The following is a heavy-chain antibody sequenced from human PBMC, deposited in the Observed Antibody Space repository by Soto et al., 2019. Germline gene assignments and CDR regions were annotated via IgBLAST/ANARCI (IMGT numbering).Heavy chain of an antibody. J-gene: IGHJ4*02. V-gene: IGHV1-2*02. D-gene: IGHD5-12*01. CDR3: ARVSVDVPE. CDR1: GPTFIAYY. CDR2: IDPKSGGT. Sequence: HLVQSGAEVKKPGASVRVSCKTSGPTFIAYYIHWVRQAPGQGLEWMGWIDPKSGGTTYEQKFLGRFTMTRDTSINTAYVDLNRLTSDDTAVYYCARVSVDVPEWGQGTLITVSS.